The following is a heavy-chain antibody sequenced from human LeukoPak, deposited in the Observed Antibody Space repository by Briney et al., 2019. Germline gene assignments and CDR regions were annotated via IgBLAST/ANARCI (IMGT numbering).Heavy chain of an antibody. CDR3: ARGGQQLDPIYYYYGMDV. D-gene: IGHD6-13*01. CDR1: GGSFSGYY. Sequence: PSETLSLTCAVYGGSFSGYYWSWVRQPPGKGLEWIGEINHSGSTNYNPSLKSRVTISVDTSKNQFSLKLSSVTAADTAVYYCARGGQQLDPIYYYYGMDVWGQGTTVTVSS. J-gene: IGHJ6*02. V-gene: IGHV4-34*01. CDR2: INHSGST.